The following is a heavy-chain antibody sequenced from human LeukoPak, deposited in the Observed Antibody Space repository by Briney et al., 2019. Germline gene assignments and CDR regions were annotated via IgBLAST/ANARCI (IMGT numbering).Heavy chain of an antibody. CDR2: ISGSGGST. D-gene: IGHD3-16*02. CDR3: AKGDGDYVWGSYRYTWLYYFDY. J-gene: IGHJ4*02. V-gene: IGHV3-23*01. Sequence: GGSLRLSCAASGFTFSSYAMSWVRQAPGKGLEWVAAISGSGGSTYYADSVKGPFTISRHNSKTPLNLQMNSLRAEDTAVYYCAKGDGDYVWGSYRYTWLYYFDYWGQGTLVTVSS. CDR1: GFTFSSYA.